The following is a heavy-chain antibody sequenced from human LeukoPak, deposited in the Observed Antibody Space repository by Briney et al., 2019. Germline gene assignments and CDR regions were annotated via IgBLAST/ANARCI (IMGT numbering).Heavy chain of an antibody. CDR3: WTYYYDSSGYCQDFDY. CDR1: GFTFSSYA. CDR2: ISSNGGST. D-gene: IGHD3-22*01. V-gene: IGHV3-64*01. Sequence: GGSLRLSCAASGFTFSSYAMHWVRQAPRKGLEYVSAISSNGGSTYYANSVKGRFTISRDNSKNTLYLQMGSLGAEDMAVYYCWTYYYDSSGYCQDFDYWGQGTLVTVSS. J-gene: IGHJ4*02.